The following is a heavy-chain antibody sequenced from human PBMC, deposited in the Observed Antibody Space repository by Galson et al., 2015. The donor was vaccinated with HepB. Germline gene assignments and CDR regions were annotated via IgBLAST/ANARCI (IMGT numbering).Heavy chain of an antibody. D-gene: IGHD5-18*01. V-gene: IGHV1-18*01. CDR3: ARVIRQLWRNLYYMDV. CDR1: GYTFTSYG. Sequence: SVKVSCKASGYTFTSYGISWVRQAPGQGLEWMGWISAYDGNTNYAQKLQGRVTMTTDTSTSTAYMELRSLRSDDTAVYYCARVIRQLWRNLYYMDVWGKGTTVTVSS. J-gene: IGHJ6*03. CDR2: ISAYDGNT.